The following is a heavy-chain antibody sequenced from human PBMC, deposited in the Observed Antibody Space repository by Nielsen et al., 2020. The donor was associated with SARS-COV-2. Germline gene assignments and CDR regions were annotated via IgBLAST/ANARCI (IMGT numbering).Heavy chain of an antibody. D-gene: IGHD3-9*01. V-gene: IGHV3-53*04. CDR2: IYSGGST. CDR1: GFTFSNSD. Sequence: GESLKISCAASGFTFSNSDMSWVRQAPGKGLEWVSVIYSGGSTYYADSVKGRFTISRHNSKNTLYLQMNSLRAEDTAVYYCARGGYYDILTGYFDYWGQGTLVTVSS. J-gene: IGHJ4*02. CDR3: ARGGYYDILTGYFDY.